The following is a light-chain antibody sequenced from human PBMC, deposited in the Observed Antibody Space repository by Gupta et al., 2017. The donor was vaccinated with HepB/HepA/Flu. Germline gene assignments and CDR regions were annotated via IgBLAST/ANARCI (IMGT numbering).Light chain of an antibody. CDR3: VLAMGSGMSM. CDR1: AGSVSPNFY. Sequence: QTMVTQDPSLSVSPGGTVTPTCGLSAGSVSPNFYPAWYQQTPGQAPRVLIYNTDTRSAGVPDRFSVSFLGTTAAPTITGAQADDESDYYCVLAMGSGMSMFGGGTKLTVL. CDR2: NTD. J-gene: IGLJ3*02. V-gene: IGLV8-61*01.